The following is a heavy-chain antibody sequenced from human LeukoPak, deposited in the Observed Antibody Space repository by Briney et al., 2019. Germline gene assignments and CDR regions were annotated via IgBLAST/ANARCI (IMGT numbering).Heavy chain of an antibody. CDR1: GSSISGSTSY. J-gene: IGHJ3*02. CDR2: LNYSGTT. Sequence: SETLSLTCTVSGSSISGSTSYWGWIRQSPGKGLEWIGLLNYSGTTYYNPSFKSRVSISIDRSRTQFSLKLSSVTAADTAIYYCTREYGFMTTVFHAFDIWGQGTVVTVSS. CDR3: TREYGFMTTVFHAFDI. D-gene: IGHD4-17*01. V-gene: IGHV4-39*07.